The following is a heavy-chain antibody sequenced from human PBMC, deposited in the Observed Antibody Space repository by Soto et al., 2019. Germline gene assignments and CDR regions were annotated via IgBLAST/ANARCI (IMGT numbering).Heavy chain of an antibody. Sequence: LSCAASGFTFSSYVMSWVRQAPGKGLEWVSAISGSGGSTYYGDSVKGRFTISRDNSKNTLYLQMNSLRAEDTAVYYCAKVRADYYDSSGPIDYWGQGTLVTVSS. CDR2: ISGSGGST. V-gene: IGHV3-23*01. J-gene: IGHJ4*02. D-gene: IGHD3-22*01. CDR3: AKVRADYYDSSGPIDY. CDR1: GFTFSSYV.